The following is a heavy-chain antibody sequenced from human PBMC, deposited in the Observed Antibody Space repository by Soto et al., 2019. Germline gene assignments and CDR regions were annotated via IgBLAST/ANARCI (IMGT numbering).Heavy chain of an antibody. Sequence: SVKVSCKASGGTFSSYAISWVRQAPGQGLEWMGGIIPIFGTANYAQKFQGRVTITADESTSTAYMELSSLRSEDTAMYYCARRPYSSGWYWPGDYWGQGTLVTVSS. CDR2: IIPIFGTA. CDR1: GGTFSSYA. V-gene: IGHV1-69*13. D-gene: IGHD6-19*01. CDR3: ARRPYSSGWYWPGDY. J-gene: IGHJ4*02.